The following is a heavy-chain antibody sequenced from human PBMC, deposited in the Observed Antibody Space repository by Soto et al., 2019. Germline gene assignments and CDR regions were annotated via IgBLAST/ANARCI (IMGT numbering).Heavy chain of an antibody. CDR2: INPNSGGT. D-gene: IGHD3-16*01. CDR1: GYTFTGYY. V-gene: IGHV1-2*02. Sequence: QVQLVQSGAEVKKPGASVKVSCTASGYTFTGYYIHWMRQAPGQGLAWMGWINPNSGGTNYAQKCQGRLTMTRDTSIRTAHMELSRRTSNDTVVYYCARDRASSGGNTFDVWGQGTMVTVSS. CDR3: ARDRASSGGNTFDV. J-gene: IGHJ3*01.